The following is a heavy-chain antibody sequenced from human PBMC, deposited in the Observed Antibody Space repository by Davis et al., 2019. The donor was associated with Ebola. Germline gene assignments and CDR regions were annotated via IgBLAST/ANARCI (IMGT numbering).Heavy chain of an antibody. J-gene: IGHJ4*02. CDR3: AKDGYSSSSAALFDY. CDR2: ISGSGGST. Sequence: GGSLRLSCAASGFTFSDYYMSWIRQAPGKGLEWVSAISGSGGSTYYADSVKGRFTISRDNSKNTLYLQMNSLRAEDTAVYYCAKDGYSSSSAALFDYWGQGTLVTVSS. D-gene: IGHD6-6*01. CDR1: GFTFSDYY. V-gene: IGHV3-23*01.